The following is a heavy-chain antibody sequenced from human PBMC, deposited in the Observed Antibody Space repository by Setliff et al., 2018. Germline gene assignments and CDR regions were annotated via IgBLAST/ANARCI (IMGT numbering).Heavy chain of an antibody. Sequence: SETLSLTCTVSGGSISSGGHYWSWIRQHPGKGMEWIGYIYYSGSTYYNPSLKSRVTISVDTSKKQFSLKLSSVTAADTAVYYCARGPRYSGSYYVNYWGQGTLVTV. V-gene: IGHV4-31*03. D-gene: IGHD1-26*01. J-gene: IGHJ4*02. CDR1: GGSISSGGHY. CDR2: IYYSGST. CDR3: ARGPRYSGSYYVNY.